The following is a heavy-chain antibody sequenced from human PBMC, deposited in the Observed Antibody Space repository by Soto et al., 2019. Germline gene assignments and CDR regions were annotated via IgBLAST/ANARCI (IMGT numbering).Heavy chain of an antibody. CDR3: AKDPNGDLIGAFDM. CDR1: GITFSDYA. J-gene: IGHJ3*02. V-gene: IGHV3-23*01. CDR2: MTISGHVT. Sequence: EAQWLESGGGLVQPGGSLSLSCAASGITFSDYAMTWVRQAPGKGLEWVSSMTISGHVTQYADTVRGRFTISRDNAKNTLYQKRNGLRVEDTARYYCAKDPNGDLIGAFDMGGPGTLVTVSS. D-gene: IGHD4-17*01.